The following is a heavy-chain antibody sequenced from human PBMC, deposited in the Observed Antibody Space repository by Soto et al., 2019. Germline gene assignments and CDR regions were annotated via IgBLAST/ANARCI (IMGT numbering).Heavy chain of an antibody. Sequence: GGSLRLSCAASGFTFNNYAMNWVRQAPGKGLEWVSAISGNGGRIYYADSVRGRFTISRDNSKNTLYLQMNSLRAEDTAVYYCAKRKDIVVVQPANYHYYYMDVWGKGTTVTVSS. J-gene: IGHJ6*03. V-gene: IGHV3-23*01. CDR2: ISGNGGRI. CDR3: AKRKDIVVVQPANYHYYYMDV. CDR1: GFTFNNYA. D-gene: IGHD2-2*01.